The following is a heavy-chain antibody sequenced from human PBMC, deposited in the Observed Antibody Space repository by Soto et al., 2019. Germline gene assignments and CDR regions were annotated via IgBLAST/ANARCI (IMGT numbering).Heavy chain of an antibody. CDR1: GFTFSRYG. CDR3: ARDGRYCSGGSCHGGWSHMDV. V-gene: IGHV3-33*05. CDR2: ISYDGSNK. D-gene: IGHD2-15*01. Sequence: PGGSLRLSCAASGFTFSRYGMHWVRQAPGKGLQWVTFISYDGSNKYYADSVKGRFTISRDYSKNTLYLQMNSLRAEDTAVYYCARDGRYCSGGSCHGGWSHMDVWGQGTTVTVSS. J-gene: IGHJ6*02.